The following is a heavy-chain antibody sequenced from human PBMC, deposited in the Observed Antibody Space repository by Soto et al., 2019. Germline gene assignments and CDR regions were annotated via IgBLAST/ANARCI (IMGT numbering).Heavy chain of an antibody. V-gene: IGHV3-53*01. CDR3: ARVTTFYDILTSSYALNYFDY. Sequence: GGSLRLSCTASGFSVTSNYMTWVRQTPGKGLECVSVIYAGGNTYYADPVKGRFTISSDNSKNTLYLQMNNLRAEDTAVYYCARVTTFYDILTSSYALNYFDYWGQGTRVTVSS. CDR1: GFSVTSNY. J-gene: IGHJ4*02. CDR2: IYAGGNT. D-gene: IGHD3-9*01.